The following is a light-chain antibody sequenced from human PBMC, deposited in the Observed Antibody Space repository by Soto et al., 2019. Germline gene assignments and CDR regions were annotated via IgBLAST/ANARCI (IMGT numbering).Light chain of an antibody. V-gene: IGKV3-11*01. CDR1: QSVSSN. J-gene: IGKJ5*01. Sequence: ERVLPQSPATLSLFPGERATLSCRASQSVSSNLAWYQQKPGQAPRLLIYDASNRATGIPARFSGSGSGTDFTLTISSLEPEDFAVYYCQQRSSWPPVTFGQGTRLEIK. CDR3: QQRSSWPPVT. CDR2: DAS.